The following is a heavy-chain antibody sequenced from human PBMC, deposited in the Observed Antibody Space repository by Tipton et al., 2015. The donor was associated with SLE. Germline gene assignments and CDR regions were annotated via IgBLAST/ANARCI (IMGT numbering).Heavy chain of an antibody. Sequence: SLRLSCAASGFTFSGYEMNWVRQAPGKGLEWVSYISSSGSTIYYADSVKGRFTISRDNAKNSLYLQMNSLRAEDTAVYYCARDRVYLYGMDVWGQGTTVTVSS. CDR2: ISSSGSTI. CDR3: ARDRVYLYGMDV. D-gene: IGHD6-13*01. J-gene: IGHJ6*02. CDR1: GFTFSGYE. V-gene: IGHV3-48*03.